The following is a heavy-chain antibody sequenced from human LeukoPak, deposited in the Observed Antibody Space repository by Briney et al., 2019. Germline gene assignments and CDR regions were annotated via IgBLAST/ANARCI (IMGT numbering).Heavy chain of an antibody. J-gene: IGHJ4*02. CDR1: GFTFSSYW. CDR2: IKQDGSEK. CDR3: ASLGYSSSWYQ. Sequence: GGSLRLSCAASGFTFSSYWMSWVRQAPGKGLEWVANIKQDGSEKYYVDSVKGRFTISRDNAKNSLYLQMNSLRAEDTAVYYCASLGYSSSWYQWGQGTLVTVSS. D-gene: IGHD6-13*01. V-gene: IGHV3-7*01.